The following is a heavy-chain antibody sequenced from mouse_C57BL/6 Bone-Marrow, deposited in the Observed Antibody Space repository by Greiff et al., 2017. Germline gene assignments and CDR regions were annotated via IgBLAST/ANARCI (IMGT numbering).Heavy chain of an antibody. CDR3: ARGGYGSSYGGYYAMDY. J-gene: IGHJ4*01. D-gene: IGHD1-1*01. Sequence: EVKLVESGGGLVKPGGSLKLSCAASGFTFSDYGMHWVRQAPEKGLEWVAYISSGSSTIYYADTVKGRFTISRDNAKNTLFLQMTSLRSEDTAMYYCARGGYGSSYGGYYAMDYWGQGTSVTVSS. CDR1: GFTFSDYG. V-gene: IGHV5-17*01. CDR2: ISSGSSTI.